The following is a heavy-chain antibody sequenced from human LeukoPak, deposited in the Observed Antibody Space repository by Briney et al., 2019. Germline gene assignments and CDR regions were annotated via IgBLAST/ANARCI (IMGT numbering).Heavy chain of an antibody. J-gene: IGHJ5*02. Sequence: ASVKDSSKASRYTLTGYFMHWVRQAPGEGREWMGRIYPNSGGTNYAQKFQGRGTMTRDTAISTTYMELSRLRSDDTAVDYCARDIVMVTYWFDPWGQGTLVTVSS. CDR3: ARDIVMVTYWFDP. CDR2: IYPNSGGT. CDR1: RYTLTGYF. D-gene: IGHD5-18*01. V-gene: IGHV1-2*06.